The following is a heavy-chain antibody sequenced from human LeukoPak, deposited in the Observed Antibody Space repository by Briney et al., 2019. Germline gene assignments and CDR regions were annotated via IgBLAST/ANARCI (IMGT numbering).Heavy chain of an antibody. J-gene: IGHJ4*02. CDR3: ARRPDYYDSSGYQGEEY. CDR1: GGSISSSSYY. CDR2: VYYSGST. Sequence: SETLSLTCTDSGGSISSSSYYWGWIRQLPGKGLEWIGSVYYSGSTYYRPSLKSRVTISVDTSKNQFSLKLSSVTAADTAVYYCARRPDYYDSSGYQGEEYWGQGTLVTVSS. D-gene: IGHD3-22*01. V-gene: IGHV4-39*07.